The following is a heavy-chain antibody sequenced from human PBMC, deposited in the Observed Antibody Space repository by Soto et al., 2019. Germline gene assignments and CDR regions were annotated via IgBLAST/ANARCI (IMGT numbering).Heavy chain of an antibody. D-gene: IGHD3-9*01. Sequence: SETLSLTCTVSGGSISSYYWSWIRQPPGKGLEWIGYIYYSGSTNYNPSLKSRVTISVDTSKNQFSLKLSSVTAADTAVYYCARSHDILTGFPDYSAQGSLVIGSS. J-gene: IGHJ4*02. CDR2: IYYSGST. CDR3: ARSHDILTGFPDY. CDR1: GGSISSYY. V-gene: IGHV4-59*08.